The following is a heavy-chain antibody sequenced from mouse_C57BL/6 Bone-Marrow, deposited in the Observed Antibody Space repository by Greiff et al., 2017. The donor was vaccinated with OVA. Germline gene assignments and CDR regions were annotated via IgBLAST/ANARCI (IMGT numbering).Heavy chain of an antibody. CDR1: GFSFTSYG. CDR3: AKLYWYFDY. Sequence: VKLVESGPGLVAPSQSLSITCPVSGFSFTSYGVSWVRQPPGKGLEWLGVIWGDGSTNYHSALLYRLSISKDNSKSHVFLKLNRRQTDDTATYYCAKLYWYFDYWGQGTTLTVSS. V-gene: IGHV2-3*01. CDR2: IWGDGST. J-gene: IGHJ2*01. D-gene: IGHD4-1*01.